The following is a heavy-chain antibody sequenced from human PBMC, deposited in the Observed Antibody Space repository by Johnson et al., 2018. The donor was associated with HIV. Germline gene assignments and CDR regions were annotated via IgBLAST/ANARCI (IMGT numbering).Heavy chain of an antibody. Sequence: QVQLVESGGGVVQPGRSLRLSCAASGFAFSSYAMHWVRQAPGKGLEWVAVISYDGTSKYQADSVKGRFTISRDNSKNTLYVQMNSLRAEDTAVYYCARGIQPDAFDIWGQGTMVTVSS. CDR2: ISYDGTSK. D-gene: IGHD2-2*01. CDR3: ARGIQPDAFDI. V-gene: IGHV3-30*14. J-gene: IGHJ3*02. CDR1: GFAFSSYA.